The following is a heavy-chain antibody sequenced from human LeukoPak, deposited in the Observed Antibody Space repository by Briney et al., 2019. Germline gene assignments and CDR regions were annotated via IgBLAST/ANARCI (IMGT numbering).Heavy chain of an antibody. V-gene: IGHV1-18*04. CDR2: ISAYNGNT. Sequence: ASVKVSCKASGYTFTNYYMHWVRQAPGQGLEWMGWISAYNGNTNYAQKLQGRVTMTTDTSTSTAYMELRSLRSDDTAVYYCARGETSYYDSSGYYQYYFDYWGQGTLVTVSS. CDR1: GYTFTNYY. D-gene: IGHD3-22*01. CDR3: ARGETSYYDSSGYYQYYFDY. J-gene: IGHJ4*02.